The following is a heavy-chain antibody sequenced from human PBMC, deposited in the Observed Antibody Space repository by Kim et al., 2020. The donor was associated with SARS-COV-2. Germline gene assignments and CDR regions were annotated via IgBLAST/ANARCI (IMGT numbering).Heavy chain of an antibody. CDR3: ARDSYSDYYDSSGYPSGAFDI. D-gene: IGHD3-22*01. CDR1: GFTFSSYS. J-gene: IGHJ3*02. V-gene: IGHV3-48*04. CDR2: ISSSSSTI. Sequence: GGSLRLSCAASGFTFSSYSMNWVRQAPGKGLEWVSYISSSSSTIYYADSVKGRFTISRDNAKNSLYLQMNSLRAEDTAVYYCARDSYSDYYDSSGYPSGAFDIWGQGTMVTVSS.